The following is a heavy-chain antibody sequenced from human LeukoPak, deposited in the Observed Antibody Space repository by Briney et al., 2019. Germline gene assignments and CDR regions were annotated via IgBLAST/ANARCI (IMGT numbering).Heavy chain of an antibody. CDR2: ISGSGGST. D-gene: IGHD3-10*01. Sequence: AGGSLRLSCAASGFTFSTYAMSWVRQAPGKGLEWVSAISGSGGSTYYADSVKGRFTMSRDNAKNSLYLQMNSLRAEDTAVYYCARVGLGVGSGRKASGFDPWGQGTLVTVSS. V-gene: IGHV3-23*01. J-gene: IGHJ5*02. CDR1: GFTFSTYA. CDR3: ARVGLGVGSGRKASGFDP.